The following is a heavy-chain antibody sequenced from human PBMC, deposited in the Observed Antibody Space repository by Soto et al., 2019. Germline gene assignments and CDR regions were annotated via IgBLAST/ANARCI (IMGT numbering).Heavy chain of an antibody. CDR1: GYTFTSYD. D-gene: IGHD2-8*02. J-gene: IGHJ3*01. CDR2: VNPNSGDT. CDR3: ARASYWDPAFDL. V-gene: IGHV1-8*01. Sequence: QVQLVQSGAEVRRPGASVKVSCKASGYTFTSYDFNWVRQAPGQGLEWMGWVNPNSGDTDYAQKFQGRVTMTRNTCIRTAYMELSSLRSEDTAVYYCARASYWDPAFDLWGQGTMVTVSS.